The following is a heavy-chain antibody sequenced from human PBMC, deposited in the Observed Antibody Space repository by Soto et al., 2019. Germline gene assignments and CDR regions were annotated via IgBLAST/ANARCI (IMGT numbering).Heavy chain of an antibody. CDR3: SALGV. V-gene: IGHV3-15*07. CDR1: GFNFINAW. D-gene: IGHD1-26*01. J-gene: IGHJ6*02. Sequence: EVQLVEFGGGLVEPGGSLRLSCAASGFNFINAWMHWVRQAPGKGLEWVGRIKSKTDGGTTDYAAPVKGRLIISRDDSKNTLYLQINSLKMEDTAVYYCSALGVWGQGTTVTVSS. CDR2: IKSKTDGGTT.